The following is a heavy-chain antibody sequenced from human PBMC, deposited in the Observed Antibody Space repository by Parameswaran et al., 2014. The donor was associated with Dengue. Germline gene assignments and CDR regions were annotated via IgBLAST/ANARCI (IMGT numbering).Heavy chain of an antibody. D-gene: IGHD5-18*01. V-gene: IGHV1-69*01. Sequence: WVRQAPGQGLEWMGGIIPIFGTANYAQKFQGRVTITADESTSTAYMELSSLRSEDTAVYYCASNLGYSYAKGAFDPWGQGTLVTVSS. CDR3: ASNLGYSYAKGAFDP. J-gene: IGHJ5*02. CDR2: IIPIFGTA.